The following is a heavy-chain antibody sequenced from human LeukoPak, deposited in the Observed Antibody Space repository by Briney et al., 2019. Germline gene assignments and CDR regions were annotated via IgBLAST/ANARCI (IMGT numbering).Heavy chain of an antibody. CDR1: GFTFSNYG. D-gene: IGHD6-19*01. CDR2: ISYDGSNK. CDR3: AHGYSSGWSLNY. Sequence: GALVLSCAASGFTFSNYGMHWVRQAPGKGLEWGEVISYDGSNKYYAESVKGRFTISRDNSKNTLYLQMNSLRAEDTAIYYCAHGYSSGWSLNYWGQGTLVTVSS. J-gene: IGHJ4*02. V-gene: IGHV3-30*03.